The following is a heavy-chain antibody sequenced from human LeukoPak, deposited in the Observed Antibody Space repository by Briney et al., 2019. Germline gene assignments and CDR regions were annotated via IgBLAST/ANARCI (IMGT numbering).Heavy chain of an antibody. D-gene: IGHD5-12*01. V-gene: IGHV1-69*01. CDR3: AREATGYAFDI. CDR2: IIPIFGTA. J-gene: IGHJ3*02. CDR1: GGTFSSYA. Sequence: ASVKVSCKASGGTFSSYAISWVRQAPGQGLEWMGGIIPIFGTANYAQKFQGRVMITADESTSTAYMELSSLRSEDTGVYYCAREATGYAFDIWGQGTMVTVSS.